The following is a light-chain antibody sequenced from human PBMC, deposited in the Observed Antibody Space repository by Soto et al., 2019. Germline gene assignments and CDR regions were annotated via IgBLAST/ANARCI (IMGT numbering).Light chain of an antibody. CDR3: QQYNNWPT. V-gene: IGKV3D-15*01. CDR2: GAS. CDR1: QSVSSN. Sequence: EIVMTQSPATLSVSPGERATLSCRASQSVSSNLAWYQQKPGQAPRLLIYGASTRATGIPARFSGSRSGTEFTLTIRSLQSEDFAVYYCQQYNNWPTFGQGTKLEIK. J-gene: IGKJ2*01.